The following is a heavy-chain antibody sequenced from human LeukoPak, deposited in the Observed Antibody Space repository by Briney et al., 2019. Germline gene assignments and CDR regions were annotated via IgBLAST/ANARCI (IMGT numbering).Heavy chain of an antibody. V-gene: IGHV4-38-2*02. J-gene: IGHJ5*02. CDR2: TYHSGST. CDR1: GYSISSGYY. Sequence: SETLSLTCTVSGYSISSGYYWGWIRQPPGKGLEWIGSTYHSGSTYYNPSLKSRVTISVDTSKNQFSLKLSSVTAADTAVYYCARIGIQHWFDPWGQGTLVTVSS. CDR3: ARIGIQHWFDP. D-gene: IGHD3-10*01.